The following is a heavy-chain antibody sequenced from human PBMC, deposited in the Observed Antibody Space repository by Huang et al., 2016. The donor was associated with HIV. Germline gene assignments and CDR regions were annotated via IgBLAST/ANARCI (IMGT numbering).Heavy chain of an antibody. V-gene: IGHV1-69*01. CDR1: GGTFSSYG. CDR3: ARAPIAGGGRDFDEGAEYDS. J-gene: IGHJ4*02. Sequence: QVKLVQSGAEVKKPGSSVKVSCKASGGTFSSYGISWVRQAPGQGLECMRGSIPSCGTAKYAQKFQDRVTITADEATSTTYMEVSSLRSEDTAVYYCARAPIAGGGRDFDEGAEYDSWGQGTLVTVSS. CDR2: SIPSCGTA. D-gene: IGHD6-13*01.